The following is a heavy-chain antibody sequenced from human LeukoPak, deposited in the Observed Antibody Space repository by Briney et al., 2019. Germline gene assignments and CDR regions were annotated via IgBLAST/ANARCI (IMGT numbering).Heavy chain of an antibody. D-gene: IGHD6-13*01. CDR3: ARELSFPQQLADY. CDR2: IKQDGSEK. Sequence: PGGSLRLSCAASGFRFSDQYMDWVRQAPGKGLEWVANIKQDGSEKYYVDSVKGRFTISRDNAKNSLYLQMNSLRAEDTAVYYCARELSFPQQLADYWGQGTLVTVSS. CDR1: GFRFSDQY. J-gene: IGHJ4*02. V-gene: IGHV3-7*01.